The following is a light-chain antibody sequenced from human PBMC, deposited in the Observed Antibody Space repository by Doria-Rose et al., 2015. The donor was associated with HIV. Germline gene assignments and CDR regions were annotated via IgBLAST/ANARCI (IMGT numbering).Light chain of an antibody. Sequence: VLTQSPGTLSLSPGERATLSCRASQSFSSTYLAWYQQKPGQAPSLLIYDGSTRATGIPDRFSASGSGTEFTLTINRLEPEDFTLYYCHQYGTSWTFGQGTKVEI. CDR3: HQYGTSWT. CDR2: DGS. J-gene: IGKJ1*01. CDR1: QSFSSTY. V-gene: IGKV3-20*01.